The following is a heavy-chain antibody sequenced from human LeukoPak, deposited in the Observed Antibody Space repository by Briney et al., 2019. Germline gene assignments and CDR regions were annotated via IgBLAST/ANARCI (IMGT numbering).Heavy chain of an antibody. D-gene: IGHD2-21*02. J-gene: IGHJ4*02. Sequence: PGGSLRLSCAASGFTFSSYGMHWVRQAPGKGLEWVAVISYDGSNKYYADSVKGRFTISRDNSKNTLYLQMNSLRAEDTAVYYCAKVGEVVTAISFFDYWGQGTLVTVSS. V-gene: IGHV3-30*18. CDR3: AKVGEVVTAISFFDY. CDR1: GFTFSSYG. CDR2: ISYDGSNK.